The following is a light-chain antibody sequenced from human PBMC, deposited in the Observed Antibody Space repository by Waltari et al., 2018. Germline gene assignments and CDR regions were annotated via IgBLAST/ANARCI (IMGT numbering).Light chain of an antibody. J-gene: IGKJ3*01. Sequence: DIQMTQSPSSLSASVGDRVTITCRASQGINNYLSWYQQKPGKAPKRLIYYASSLESGVPSRFSGSGSWTDYTLTISSLQPEDIATYYCQQYDNFPFTFGPGTKLDIK. V-gene: IGKV1-33*01. CDR2: YAS. CDR1: QGINNY. CDR3: QQYDNFPFT.